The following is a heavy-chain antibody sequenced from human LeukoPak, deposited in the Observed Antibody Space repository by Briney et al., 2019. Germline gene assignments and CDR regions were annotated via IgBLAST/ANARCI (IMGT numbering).Heavy chain of an antibody. CDR1: GGSISSYY. D-gene: IGHD6-13*01. CDR3: AGTIAAAAYNWFDP. Sequence: SETLSLTCTVSGGSISSYYWGWIRQPPGKGLEWMGSIYYSGSTYYNPSLKSRVTLSVDTSKNQFSLKLSSVTAADTAVYYCAGTIAAAAYNWFDPWGQGTLVTVSS. CDR2: IYYSGST. V-gene: IGHV4-39*01. J-gene: IGHJ5*02.